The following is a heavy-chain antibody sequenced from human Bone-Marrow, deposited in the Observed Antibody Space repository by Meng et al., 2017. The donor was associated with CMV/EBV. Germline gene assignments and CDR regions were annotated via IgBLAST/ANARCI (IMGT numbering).Heavy chain of an antibody. CDR3: ARAARGGATSAQYFQY. CDR2: IRYDGSNK. Sequence: GGSLRLSCAASGFTFSSYGMHWVRQAPGKGLEWVAFIRYDGSNKYYADSVKGRFTISRDNAKNSLSLQMNSLRAEDTAVYYCARAARGGATSAQYFQYWGQGTLVTFSS. CDR1: GFTFSSYG. J-gene: IGHJ1*01. D-gene: IGHD1-26*01. V-gene: IGHV3-30*02.